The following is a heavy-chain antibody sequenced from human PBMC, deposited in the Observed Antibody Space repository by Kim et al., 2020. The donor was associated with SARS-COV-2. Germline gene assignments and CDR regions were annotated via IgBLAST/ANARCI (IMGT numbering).Heavy chain of an antibody. CDR3: ARAGGLTTPFDY. D-gene: IGHD6-19*01. Sequence: NYNPSLKSRVTISVDTSKNQFSLKLSSVTAADTAVYYCARAGGLTTPFDYWGQGTLVTVSS. V-gene: IGHV4-34*01. J-gene: IGHJ4*02.